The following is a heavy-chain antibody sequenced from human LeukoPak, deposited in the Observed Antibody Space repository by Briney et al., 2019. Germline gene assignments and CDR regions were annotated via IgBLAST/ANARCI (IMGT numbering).Heavy chain of an antibody. Sequence: GRSLRLSCAASGFTFDDYAMHWVRQAPGEGLEWVSGISWISGGIGYADAVKGRFTISRDNAKKSLYLQMNSLRAEDTALYYCAKDFYRAVAGSIEFWGQGILVTVSS. D-gene: IGHD6-19*01. CDR3: AKDFYRAVAGSIEF. CDR2: ISWISGGI. V-gene: IGHV3-9*01. J-gene: IGHJ4*02. CDR1: GFTFDDYA.